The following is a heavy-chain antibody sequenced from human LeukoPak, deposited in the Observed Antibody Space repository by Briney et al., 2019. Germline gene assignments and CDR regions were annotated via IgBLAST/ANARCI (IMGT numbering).Heavy chain of an antibody. J-gene: IGHJ4*02. CDR1: GYSFTGYY. D-gene: IGHD3-9*01. CDR3: ARDRQYYDILTGYYSEAPFDY. Sequence: ASVKVSCKASGYSFTGYYMHWVRQAPGQGLEWMGIINPSGGSTSYAQKFQGRVTMTRDTSTSTVYMELSSLRSEDTAVYYCARDRQYYDILTGYYSEAPFDYWGQGTLVTVSS. V-gene: IGHV1-46*01. CDR2: INPSGGST.